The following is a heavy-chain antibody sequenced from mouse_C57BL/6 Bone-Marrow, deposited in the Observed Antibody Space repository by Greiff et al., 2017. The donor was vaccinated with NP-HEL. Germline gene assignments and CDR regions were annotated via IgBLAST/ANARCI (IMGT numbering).Heavy chain of an antibody. D-gene: IGHD1-1*02. Sequence: VQLQQPGAALAKPGASVKLSCKASGYTFTSYWMHLVIQRPGQGLEWIGYINPSSGYTKYNQKFKDKATLTADKSSSTAYIQLISLTYEDSAVYCCARDGSYAWVAYWGQGTLVTVSA. CDR2: INPSSGYT. V-gene: IGHV1-7*01. CDR1: GYTFTSYW. J-gene: IGHJ3*01. CDR3: ARDGSYAWVAY.